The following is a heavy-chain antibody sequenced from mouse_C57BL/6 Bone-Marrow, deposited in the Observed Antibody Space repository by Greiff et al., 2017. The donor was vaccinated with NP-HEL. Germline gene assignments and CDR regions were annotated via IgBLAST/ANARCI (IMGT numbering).Heavy chain of an antibody. V-gene: IGHV1-74*01. Sequence: QVHVKQPGAELVKPGASVKVSCKASGYTFTSYWMHWVKQRPGQGLEWIGRIHPSDSDTNYNQKFKGKATLTVDKSSSTAYMQLSSLTSEDSAVYYCATHYYGSSQGFDYWGQGTTLTVSS. CDR2: IHPSDSDT. D-gene: IGHD1-1*01. J-gene: IGHJ2*01. CDR1: GYTFTSYW. CDR3: ATHYYGSSQGFDY.